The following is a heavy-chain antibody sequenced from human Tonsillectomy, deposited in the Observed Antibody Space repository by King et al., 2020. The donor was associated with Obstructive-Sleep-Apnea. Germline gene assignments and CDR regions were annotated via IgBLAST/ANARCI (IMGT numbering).Heavy chain of an antibody. V-gene: IGHV3-23*04. CDR3: AKLVGSTGVDY. D-gene: IGHD2-8*02. Sequence: VQLVESGGGLVQPGGSLRLSCAASGFTFNSYAMSWVRQAPGKGLDWVSTISGICDFTYYADSVRGRFTISRDNTKKTLSLQMNSLRTEDTAIYYCAKLVGSTGVDYWGQGTLVAVSS. CDR1: GFTFNSYA. CDR2: ISGICDFT. J-gene: IGHJ4*02.